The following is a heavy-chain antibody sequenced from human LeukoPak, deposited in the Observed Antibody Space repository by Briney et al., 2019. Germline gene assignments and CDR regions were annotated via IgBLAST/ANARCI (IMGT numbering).Heavy chain of an antibody. D-gene: IGHD2-2*01. CDR2: VKSKSDGGTI. CDR3: TTRNAGYDSIDY. Sequence: PGGSLRLSCAASGFTFSSYGMHWVRQAPGKGLEWVGRVKSKSDGGTIDYAAPVKGRFTISRDDSKNTLYLQMNSLKTEDTAVYYCTTRNAGYDSIDYWGQGTLVTVSS. CDR1: GFTFSSYG. J-gene: IGHJ4*02. V-gene: IGHV3-15*01.